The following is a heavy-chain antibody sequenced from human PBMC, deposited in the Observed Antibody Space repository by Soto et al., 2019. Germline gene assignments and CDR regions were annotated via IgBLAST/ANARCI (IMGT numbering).Heavy chain of an antibody. Sequence: QVQLVQSGAELKKPGSSVKVSCKASGGTFSSYTVSWVRQAPGHGPEWMGRIIPILGITNYAQEFQGRITIAADKSTSTAFRELCGLRSADTAVYYCAIYRSAFFNAYSNEAFDIWGQGTMVTVSS. CDR1: GGTFSSYT. J-gene: IGHJ3*02. V-gene: IGHV1-69*02. D-gene: IGHD3-10*01. CDR2: IIPILGIT. CDR3: AIYRSAFFNAYSNEAFDI.